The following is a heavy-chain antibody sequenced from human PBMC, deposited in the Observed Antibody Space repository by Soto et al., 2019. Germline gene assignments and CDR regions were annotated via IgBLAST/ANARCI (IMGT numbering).Heavy chain of an antibody. CDR1: GFTFSTYW. J-gene: IGHJ1*01. CDR2: INQDGSEK. D-gene: IGHD3-22*01. Sequence: EVQLVESGGGLVQPGGSLRLSCAASGFTFSTYWMSWVRQAPGKGLEWVANINQDGSEKYYVDSVKGRFTISRDNARNSLYLQVNSLRADDTAMFYCARSSGYHDTYPTNQYFHHWDHGTLVTVSS. CDR3: ARSSGYHDTYPTNQYFHH. V-gene: IGHV3-7*01.